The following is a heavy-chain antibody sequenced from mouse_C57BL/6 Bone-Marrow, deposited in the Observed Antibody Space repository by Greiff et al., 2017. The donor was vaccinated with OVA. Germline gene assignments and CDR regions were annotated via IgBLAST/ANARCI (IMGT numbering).Heavy chain of an antibody. CDR2: INPNNGGT. J-gene: IGHJ2*01. V-gene: IGHV1-22*01. D-gene: IGHD2-10*02. CDR3: ARSGYGNWDY. CDR1: GYTFTDYN. Sequence: EVQLQQSGPELVKPGASVKLSCKASGYTFTDYNMHWVKQSHGKSLEWIGYINPNNGGTSYNQKFKGKATLTVNNSSSTAYMELRSLTSEDSAVYYCARSGYGNWDYWGKGTTLTVSS.